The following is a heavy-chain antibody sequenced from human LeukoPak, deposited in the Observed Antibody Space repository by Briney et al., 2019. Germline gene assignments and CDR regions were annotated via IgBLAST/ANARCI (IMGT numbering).Heavy chain of an antibody. CDR2: INPSGGST. J-gene: IGHJ6*03. CDR1: GYTFTSYY. V-gene: IGHV1-46*01. Sequence: ASVKVSCKASGYTFTSYYMHWVRQAPGQGLEWMGIINPSGGSTSYAQKFQGRVTMTRDMSTSTVYMELSSLRSEDTAAYYCARDGGTYDFWSGYYANYYYYYMDVWGKGTTVTVSS. CDR3: ARDGGTYDFWSGYYANYYYYYMDV. D-gene: IGHD3-3*01.